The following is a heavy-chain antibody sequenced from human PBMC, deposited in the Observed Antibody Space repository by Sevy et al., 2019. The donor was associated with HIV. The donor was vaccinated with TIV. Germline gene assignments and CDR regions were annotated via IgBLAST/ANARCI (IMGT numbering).Heavy chain of an antibody. CDR1: RFNFSNYA. D-gene: IGHD2-21*01. J-gene: IGHJ4*02. CDR3: ARDRLLSPLDF. Sequence: GGSLRLSCAASRFNFSNYAMHWVRQAPGKGLEWVALILHDGSNEHYADSVKGRFTISRDNSQNTVYLQMNNLRPEDTAVYYCARDRLLSPLDFWGQGTLVTVSS. V-gene: IGHV3-30*04. CDR2: ILHDGSNE.